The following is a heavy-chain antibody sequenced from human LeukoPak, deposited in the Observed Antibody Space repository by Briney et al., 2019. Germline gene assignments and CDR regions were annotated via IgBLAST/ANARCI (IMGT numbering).Heavy chain of an antibody. CDR3: ARLDTVMTTYWYFGL. Sequence: SETLSLTCTVSGGSISSSTYYWGWIRQPPGKGLEWIGSIYYRGTTYYNPSLKSRVTISVDTSKYQFSLKLSSVTAADTAVYYCARLDTVMTTYWYFGLWGRGTLVTVSS. D-gene: IGHD5-18*01. CDR1: GGSISSSTYY. V-gene: IGHV4-39*01. CDR2: IYYRGTT. J-gene: IGHJ2*01.